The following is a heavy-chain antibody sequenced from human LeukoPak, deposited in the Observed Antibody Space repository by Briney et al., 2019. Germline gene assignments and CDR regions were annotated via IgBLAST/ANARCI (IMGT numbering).Heavy chain of an antibody. CDR1: GFTFSSYD. Sequence: GGSLRLSCAASGFTFSSYDINWVRQAPGKGLEWVSSISTSSSYIYYADSVKGRFTISRDNSKNSLYLQMNSLRAEDTAVYYCARGAGRIVVSYMDAWGKGTTVTVSS. D-gene: IGHD2-15*01. CDR2: ISTSSSYI. J-gene: IGHJ6*03. CDR3: ARGAGRIVVSYMDA. V-gene: IGHV3-21*01.